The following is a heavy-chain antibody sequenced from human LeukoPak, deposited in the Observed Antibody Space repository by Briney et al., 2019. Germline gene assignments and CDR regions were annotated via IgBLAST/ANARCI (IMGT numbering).Heavy chain of an antibody. CDR3: AEDRSMGDAFDI. D-gene: IGHD3-16*01. CDR1: GFTFSSYA. V-gene: IGHV3-23*01. J-gene: IGHJ3*02. CDR2: ISGSGGST. Sequence: PGGSLRLSCAASGFTFSSYAMSWVRQAPGKGLEWVSAISGSGGSTYYADSVKGRFTISRDNSKNTLYLQMNSLRAEDTAVYYCAEDRSMGDAFDIWGQGTMVTVSS.